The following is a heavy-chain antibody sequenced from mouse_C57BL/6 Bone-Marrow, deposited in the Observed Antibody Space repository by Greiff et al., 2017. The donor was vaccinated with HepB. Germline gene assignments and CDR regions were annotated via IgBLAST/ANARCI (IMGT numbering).Heavy chain of an antibody. V-gene: IGHV1-81*01. J-gene: IGHJ2*01. D-gene: IGHD1-1*01. CDR3: ATDYYGSSYDDY. Sequence: VQLQQSGAELARPGASVKLSCKASGYTFTSYGISWVKQRTGQGLEWIGEIYPRIGNAYYNEKFKGKATLTADKSSSTAYMELRSLTSEDSAVYFCATDYYGSSYDDYWGQGTTLTVSS. CDR1: GYTFTSYG. CDR2: IYPRIGNA.